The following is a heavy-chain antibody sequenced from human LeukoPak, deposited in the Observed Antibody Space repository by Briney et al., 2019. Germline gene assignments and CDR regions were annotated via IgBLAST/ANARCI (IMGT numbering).Heavy chain of an antibody. Sequence: SGPTLVNPTQTLTLTCTFSGFSLSTSGMCVSWIRQPPGKALEWLARIDWDDDKYYSTSLKTRLTISKDTSKNQVVLTMTNMDPVDTATYYCARIKYYDSSGYRNNALDIWGQGTMVTVSS. CDR2: IDWDDDK. CDR1: GFSLSTSGMC. CDR3: ARIKYYDSSGYRNNALDI. J-gene: IGHJ3*02. V-gene: IGHV2-70*11. D-gene: IGHD3-22*01.